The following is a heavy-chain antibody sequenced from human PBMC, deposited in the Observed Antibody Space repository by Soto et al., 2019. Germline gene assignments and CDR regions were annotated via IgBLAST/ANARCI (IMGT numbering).Heavy chain of an antibody. D-gene: IGHD4-17*01. V-gene: IGHV4-59*08. CDR2: IYRSGST. J-gene: IGHJ4*02. Sequence: QVQLQESGPGLVKPSETLSLTCTVSSGSISPYYWSWIRQPPGKGLEWIGYIYRSGSTDYNPSLKSRVTISVDMSKNQFSLKLASVTAADTAIYYCARHLPYGGPDFEYWGQGALVIVSS. CDR3: ARHLPYGGPDFEY. CDR1: SGSISPYY.